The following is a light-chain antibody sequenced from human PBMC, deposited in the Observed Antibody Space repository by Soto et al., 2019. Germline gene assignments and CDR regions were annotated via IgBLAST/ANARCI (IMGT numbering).Light chain of an antibody. Sequence: DIVMTQSPDSLAVSLGERATINCKSSQSLLYNSNNRNYLAWFQQKPGQPPKLLIYWASTRESGVPDRFSGSGSGTDFTLKISSLQAEDVAVYYCQQYYTTLIIFGGGTKGEIK. CDR3: QQYYTTLII. CDR2: WAS. CDR1: QSLLYNSNNRNY. V-gene: IGKV4-1*01. J-gene: IGKJ4*01.